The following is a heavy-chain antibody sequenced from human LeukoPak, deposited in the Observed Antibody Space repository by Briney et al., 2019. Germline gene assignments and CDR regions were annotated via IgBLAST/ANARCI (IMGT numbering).Heavy chain of an antibody. CDR3: ARNPPYYYYMDV. Sequence: RPSETLSLTCTVSGVSISSYYWSWLRQPPGKGLEWIGYIYPSGNTNYNPSLKSRVTISVDTSKNQFSLKLSSVTAADTAVYYCARNPPYYYYMDVWGKGTTVTVSS. V-gene: IGHV4-4*09. CDR1: GVSISSYY. CDR2: IYPSGNT. J-gene: IGHJ6*03.